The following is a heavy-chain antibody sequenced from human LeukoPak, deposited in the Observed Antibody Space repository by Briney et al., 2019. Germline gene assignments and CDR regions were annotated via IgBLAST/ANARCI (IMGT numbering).Heavy chain of an antibody. CDR3: RTAMVTVLLSPNWFDP. D-gene: IGHD5-18*01. CDR2: ISSSSSTI. J-gene: IGHJ5*02. CDR1: GFTFSNYS. V-gene: IGHV3-48*04. Sequence: GGSLRLSCAASGFTFSNYSMNWVRQAPGKGLEWVSYISSSSSTIYYADSVKGRFTISRDNAKNSLYLQMNSLRAEDTAVYYCRTAMVTVLLSPNWFDPRGQGTLVTVSS.